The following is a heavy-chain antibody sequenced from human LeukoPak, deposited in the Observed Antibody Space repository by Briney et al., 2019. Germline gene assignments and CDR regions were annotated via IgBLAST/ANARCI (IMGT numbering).Heavy chain of an antibody. D-gene: IGHD6-13*01. CDR3: AKDIAAADNYYFDY. Sequence: EWVSGISWNSGSIGYADSVKGRFTISRDNAKNSLYLQMNSLRAEDTALYYCAKDIAAADNYYFDYWGQGTLVTVSS. V-gene: IGHV3-9*01. J-gene: IGHJ4*02. CDR2: ISWNSGSI.